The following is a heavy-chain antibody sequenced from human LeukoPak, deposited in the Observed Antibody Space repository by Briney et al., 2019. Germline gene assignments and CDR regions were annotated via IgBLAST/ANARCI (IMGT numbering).Heavy chain of an antibody. Sequence: PGGSLRLSCAASGFTVSSNYMSWVRRAPGKGLEWVSVIYSGGSTYYADSVKGRFTISRDNSKNTLYLQMNSLRAEDTAVYYCARDLINWGLDYWGQGTLVTVSS. D-gene: IGHD7-27*01. CDR2: IYSGGST. CDR3: ARDLINWGLDY. J-gene: IGHJ4*02. CDR1: GFTVSSNY. V-gene: IGHV3-66*02.